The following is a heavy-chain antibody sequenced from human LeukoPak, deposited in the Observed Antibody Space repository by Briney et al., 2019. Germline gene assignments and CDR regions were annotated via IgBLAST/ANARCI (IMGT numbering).Heavy chain of an antibody. V-gene: IGHV3-21*01. CDR3: ARGVRIAVADY. Sequence: GGSLRLSCAASGFTVSTNYMAWVRQAPGKGLEWVSSISDRSTYIYYADSLKGRFTISRDNAKNSLYLQINSLRVEDTAVYYCARGVRIAVADYWGQGTLVTVSS. D-gene: IGHD6-13*01. CDR2: ISDRSTYI. J-gene: IGHJ4*02. CDR1: GFTVSTNY.